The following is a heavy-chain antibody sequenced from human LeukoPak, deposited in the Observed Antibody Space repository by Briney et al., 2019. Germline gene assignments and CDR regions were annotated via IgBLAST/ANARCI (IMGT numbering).Heavy chain of an antibody. V-gene: IGHV4-59*01. CDR3: AREGGYSYGRLFDY. J-gene: IGHJ4*02. D-gene: IGHD5-18*01. CDR2: IFYSGST. CDR1: GGSFSSYY. Sequence: PSGTPSPPRNVSGGSFSSYYWGWIRQPPREGLGWVWNIFYSGSTNYNPSLKSRVTISVDTSKNQFSLKLSSVTAADTAVYYCAREGGYSYGRLFDYWGQGTLVTVSS.